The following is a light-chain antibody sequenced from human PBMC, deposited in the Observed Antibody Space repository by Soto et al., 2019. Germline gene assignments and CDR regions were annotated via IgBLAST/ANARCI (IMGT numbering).Light chain of an antibody. CDR2: GAS. V-gene: IGKV3-20*01. CDR1: QSDSSGY. CDR3: QQYDSPPRT. Sequence: EIVLTQSPGTLSLSPGERATLSCRASQSDSSGYLAWYQQNPGQAPRLLIYGASSRATGIPDRFSGSGSGTDFTLTISRLEPEDFAVYYCQQYDSPPRTFGQGTKLEIK. J-gene: IGKJ1*01.